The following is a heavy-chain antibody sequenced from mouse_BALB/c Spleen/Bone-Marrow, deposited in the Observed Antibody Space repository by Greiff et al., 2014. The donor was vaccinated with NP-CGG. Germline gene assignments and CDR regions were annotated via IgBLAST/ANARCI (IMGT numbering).Heavy chain of an antibody. CDR1: GFNIKDTY. D-gene: IGHD2-3*01. CDR3: ARWLLPYGLDY. Sequence: VQVQQSGAELVKPGASVKLSCTASGFNIKDTYMHWVKQRPEQGLEWIGRIDPANGNTKYDPKFQGKATITADTSSNTAYLQLSSLTSEDTAVYYCARWLLPYGLDYWGQGTSVTVSS. V-gene: IGHV14-3*02. J-gene: IGHJ4*01. CDR2: IDPANGNT.